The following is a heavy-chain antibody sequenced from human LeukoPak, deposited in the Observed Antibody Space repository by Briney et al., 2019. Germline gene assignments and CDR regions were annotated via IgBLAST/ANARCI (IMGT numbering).Heavy chain of an antibody. CDR1: GFIFGNYA. Sequence: SGGSLRLSCAASGFIFGNYAMNWVRQAPGKGLEWVSAISASGGTTYYADSVKGRFTIFRDISKNTVYLQMSSLRAEDTAVYYCAKGRGVCSGTSCYSFYYYPMGVWGQGTTVTVSS. D-gene: IGHD2-15*01. CDR3: AKGRGVCSGTSCYSFYYYPMGV. CDR2: ISASGGTT. V-gene: IGHV3-23*01. J-gene: IGHJ6*02.